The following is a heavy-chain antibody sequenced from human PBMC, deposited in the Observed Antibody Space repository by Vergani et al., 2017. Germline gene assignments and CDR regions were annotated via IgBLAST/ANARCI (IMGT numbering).Heavy chain of an antibody. V-gene: IGHV4-59*01. D-gene: IGHD6-13*01. Sequence: QVQLQESGPGLVKPSETLSLTCTVSGGSISSYYWSWIRQPPGKGLEWIGYIYYSGSTNYNPSLKSRVTISVDTSKNQFSLKLSSVTDADTAVYYCARSKQQQVGGMDVWGQGTTVTVSS. J-gene: IGHJ6*02. CDR2: IYYSGST. CDR3: ARSKQQQVGGMDV. CDR1: GGSISSYY.